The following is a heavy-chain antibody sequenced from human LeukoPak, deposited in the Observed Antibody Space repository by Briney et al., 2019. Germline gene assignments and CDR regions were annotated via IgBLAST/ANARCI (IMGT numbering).Heavy chain of an antibody. CDR3: TRGAGWLIDY. CDR2: FHNSGTS. V-gene: IGHV4-59*13. J-gene: IGHJ4*02. CDR1: DDSISDYY. D-gene: IGHD3-16*01. Sequence: SETLSLTCTVSDDSISDYYRGWIRQPPGKGLEWIGYFHNSGTSTYNPSLKSRVTISADTSKNQFSLKLNSLTTADTVVYYCTRGAGWLIDYWGQGILVTVSS.